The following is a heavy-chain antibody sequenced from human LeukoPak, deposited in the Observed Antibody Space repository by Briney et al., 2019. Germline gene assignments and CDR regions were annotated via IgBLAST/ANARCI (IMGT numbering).Heavy chain of an antibody. D-gene: IGHD2-2*01. CDR2: INPNSGDT. V-gene: IGHV1-2*02. CDR3: ASGREYCSSTSCWGYYMDV. J-gene: IGHJ6*03. CDR1: GYIFTGYY. Sequence: ASVKVSCKASGYIFTGYYMHWVRQSPGQGLEWMGWINPNSGDTNYAQKFQGRVTMTRDTSISTAYMELSRLRSDDTAVYYCASGREYCSSTSCWGYYMDVWGKGTTVTISS.